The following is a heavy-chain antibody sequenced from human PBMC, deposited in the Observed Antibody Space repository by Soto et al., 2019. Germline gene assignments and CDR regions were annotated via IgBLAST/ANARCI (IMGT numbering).Heavy chain of an antibody. CDR1: GLHFSSYA. CDR3: ARSLFMVAPDNEPFDN. V-gene: IGHV3-23*01. D-gene: IGHD5-12*01. CDR2: ISGGGNDR. Sequence: PGGSLRLSCAASGLHFSSYAMSCVRQTPEKGLEWVAGISGGGNDRYYADFVQGRFTFSRDNSRNILYLQMNSLRADDTAMYFCARSLFMVAPDNEPFDNWGQGTLVTVSS. J-gene: IGHJ4*02.